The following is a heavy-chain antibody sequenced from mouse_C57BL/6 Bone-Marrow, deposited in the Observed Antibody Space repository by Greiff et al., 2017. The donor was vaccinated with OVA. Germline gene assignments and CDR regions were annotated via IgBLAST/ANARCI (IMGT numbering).Heavy chain of an antibody. J-gene: IGHJ2*01. Sequence: VQLQQPGAELVKPGASVKLSCKASGYTFTSYWMHWVKQRPGQGLAWIGMIHPNSGSTNYNEKFKSKATLTVDKSSSTAYMQLSSLTSEDSAVYYCARGTYDDYDDYFDGWGQGTTLTVSS. D-gene: IGHD2-4*01. CDR1: GYTFTSYW. CDR2: IHPNSGST. V-gene: IGHV1-64*01. CDR3: ARGTYDDYDDYFDG.